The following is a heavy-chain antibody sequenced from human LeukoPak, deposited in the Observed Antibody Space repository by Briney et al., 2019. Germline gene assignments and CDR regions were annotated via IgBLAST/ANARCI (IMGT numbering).Heavy chain of an antibody. CDR2: INAGKGNT. CDR1: GYTFTSYA. V-gene: IGHV1-3*01. J-gene: IGHJ3*02. CDR3: ARTQGVYYGGNSGAFDI. D-gene: IGHD4-23*01. Sequence: ASVKVSCKASGYTFTSYAMHWVRQAPGQRPEWMGWINAGKGNTKYSQKFQGRVTITRDTSASTAYMEVSSLRSEDTAVYHCARTQGVYYGGNSGAFDIWGQETVVTVSS.